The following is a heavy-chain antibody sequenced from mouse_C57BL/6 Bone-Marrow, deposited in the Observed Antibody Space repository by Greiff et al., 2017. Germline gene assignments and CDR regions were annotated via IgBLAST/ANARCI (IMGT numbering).Heavy chain of an antibody. J-gene: IGHJ4*01. Sequence: VQLQQSGAELVRPGSSVKMSCKTSGYTFTSYGINWVKQRPGQGLEWIGYIYIGNGYTLYNEKFKGKATLTSDTSSSTAYMQLSSLTSEDSAIYFCARGGGNYYGSSPYYYAMDYWGQGTSVTVSS. CDR2: IYIGNGYT. V-gene: IGHV1-58*01. D-gene: IGHD1-1*01. CDR1: GYTFTSYG. CDR3: ARGGGNYYGSSPYYYAMDY.